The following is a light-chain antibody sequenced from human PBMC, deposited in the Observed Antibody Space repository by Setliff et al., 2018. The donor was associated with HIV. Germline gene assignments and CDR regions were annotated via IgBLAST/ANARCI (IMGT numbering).Light chain of an antibody. V-gene: IGLV2-14*03. CDR1: SSDVGGYSL. Sequence: ALTQPASMSGSPGQSITISCTGTSSDVGGYSLVSWYQQHPGKAPKLIIYEVTNRASGVSNRFSGSKSGDTASLTISGLQAEDEADYYCSSYAITNTLPFGTGTKVTVL. J-gene: IGLJ1*01. CDR3: SSYAITNTLP. CDR2: EVT.